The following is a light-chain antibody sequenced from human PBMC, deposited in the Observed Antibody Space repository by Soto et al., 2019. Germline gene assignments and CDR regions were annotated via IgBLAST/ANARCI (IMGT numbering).Light chain of an antibody. CDR3: SLDARRNNYV. V-gene: IGLV2-23*01. J-gene: IGLJ1*01. CDR1: DVGSYGV. Sequence: QSLLTQPASVSGSPGQTITISCSDVGSYGVVSWYQQHPGKVPKLMIFDGTQRPSAVSDRFAGSKSANTASLTISGLQAEDEADYYCSLDARRNNYVLGNGTKVTVL. CDR2: DGT.